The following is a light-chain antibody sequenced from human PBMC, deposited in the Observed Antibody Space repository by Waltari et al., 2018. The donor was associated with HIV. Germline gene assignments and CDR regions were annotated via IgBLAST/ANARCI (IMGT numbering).Light chain of an antibody. J-gene: IGLJ2*01. CDR1: GGHGSYA. CDR2: LNSDGSQ. V-gene: IGLV4-69*01. Sequence: QLVLTQSPSASASLGASVKLTCPLSGGHGSYAIAWHQRQPGMGPRLLLRLNSDGSQNKEDGIPDRFSGSTSGAERYLSISSLQSEDEAEYYCQTWGVFGGGTKLTVL. CDR3: QTWGV.